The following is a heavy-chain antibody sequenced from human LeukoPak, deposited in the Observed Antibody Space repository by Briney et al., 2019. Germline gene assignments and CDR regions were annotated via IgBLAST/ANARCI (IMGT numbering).Heavy chain of an antibody. D-gene: IGHD6-13*01. V-gene: IGHV3-30*03. Sequence: PGGSLRLSCAASGFTFSSYGMHWVRQAPGKGLEWVAVISYDGSNKYYADSVKGRFTISRDNSKNTLYLQMNSLRAEDTAVYYCARVGHSSSWRAIDYWGQGTLVTVSS. J-gene: IGHJ4*02. CDR1: GFTFSSYG. CDR2: ISYDGSNK. CDR3: ARVGHSSSWRAIDY.